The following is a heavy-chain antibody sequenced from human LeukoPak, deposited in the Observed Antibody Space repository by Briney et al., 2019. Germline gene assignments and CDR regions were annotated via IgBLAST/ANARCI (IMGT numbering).Heavy chain of an antibody. D-gene: IGHD2-15*01. V-gene: IGHV4-31*03. Sequence: SQTLSLTCTVSGDSISSGGYYWSWIRQHPGKGLEWIGYIYYSGSTYYNPSLKSRVSISVDTSKNQFSLKLSSVTAADTAVYYCARDYCSGGSCYSYFEYWGQGTLVTVSS. CDR1: GDSISSGGYY. CDR3: ARDYCSGGSCYSYFEY. CDR2: IYYSGST. J-gene: IGHJ4*02.